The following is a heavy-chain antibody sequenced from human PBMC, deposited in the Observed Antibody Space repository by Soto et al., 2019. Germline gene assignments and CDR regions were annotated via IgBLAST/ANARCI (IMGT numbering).Heavy chain of an antibody. D-gene: IGHD3-22*01. J-gene: IGHJ4*02. CDR1: GYDFTHYW. V-gene: IGHV5-51*01. CDR2: IYPGDAET. Sequence: GESLKISCQGSGYDFTHYWVAWVRQTPGKGLEWMGVIYPGDAETRYSPSFQGRVTFSVDKSIDTAYLHWSSLEASDTAIYYCARVKNCDNSGDFYSFAFWGQGPMVTVSS. CDR3: ARVKNCDNSGDFYSFAF.